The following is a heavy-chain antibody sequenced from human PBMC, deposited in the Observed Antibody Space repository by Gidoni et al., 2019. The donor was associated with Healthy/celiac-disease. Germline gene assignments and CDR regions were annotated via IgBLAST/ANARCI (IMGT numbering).Heavy chain of an antibody. V-gene: IGHV4-34*01. Sequence: QVQLQQWGAGLLKPSETLSLTCAVYGGSFSGYYWSWIRQPPGKGLEWIGEINYSGSTNYNPSLKSRVTISVDTSKNQFSLKLSSVTAADTAVYYCARGIGRHYDSSGYYYVDYFDYWGQGTLVTVSS. D-gene: IGHD3-22*01. J-gene: IGHJ4*02. CDR1: GGSFSGYY. CDR2: INYSGST. CDR3: ARGIGRHYDSSGYYYVDYFDY.